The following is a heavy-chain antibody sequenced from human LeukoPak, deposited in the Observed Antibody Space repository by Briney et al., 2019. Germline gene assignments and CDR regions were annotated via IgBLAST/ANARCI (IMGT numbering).Heavy chain of an antibody. CDR2: ISSSGSTI. J-gene: IGHJ4*02. CDR1: GFTFSDYY. D-gene: IGHD3-3*01. V-gene: IGHV3-11*04. Sequence: GGSLRLSCAASGFTFSDYYMSWIRQAPGKGLEWVSYISSSGSTIYYADSVKGRFTISRDNAKNSLYLQMNSLRAEDTAVYYCARHRPRRITIFGVVTARATDWGQGTLVTVSS. CDR3: ARHRPRRITIFGVVTARATD.